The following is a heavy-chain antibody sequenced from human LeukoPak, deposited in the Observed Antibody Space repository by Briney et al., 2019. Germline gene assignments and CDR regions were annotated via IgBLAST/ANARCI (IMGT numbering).Heavy chain of an antibody. D-gene: IGHD3-9*01. CDR2: ISSSSSYI. V-gene: IGHV3-21*01. J-gene: IGHJ1*01. Sequence: GGSLRLSCAASGFTFSSYSMNWVRQAPGKGLEWVSSISSSSSYIYYADSVKGRFTISRDNAKNSLYLQMNSLRAEDTAVYYCARDLNVLRYFDWLEEHWGQGTLVTVSS. CDR1: GFTFSSYS. CDR3: ARDLNVLRYFDWLEEH.